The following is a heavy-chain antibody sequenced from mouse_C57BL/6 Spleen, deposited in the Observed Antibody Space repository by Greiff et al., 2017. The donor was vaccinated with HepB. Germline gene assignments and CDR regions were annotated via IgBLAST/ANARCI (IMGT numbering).Heavy chain of an antibody. CDR3: ARQYYDYAWFAY. Sequence: EVMLVESGGDLVKPGGSLKLSCAASGFTFSSYGMSWVRQTPDKRLEWVATISSGGSYTYYPDSVKGRFTISRDNAKNSLYLQMSSLKSEDTAMYYCARQYYDYAWFAYWGQGTLVTVSA. V-gene: IGHV5-6*01. CDR1: GFTFSSYG. D-gene: IGHD2-4*01. J-gene: IGHJ3*01. CDR2: ISSGGSYT.